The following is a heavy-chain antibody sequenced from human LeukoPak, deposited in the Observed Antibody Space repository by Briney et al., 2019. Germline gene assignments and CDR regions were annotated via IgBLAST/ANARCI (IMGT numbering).Heavy chain of an antibody. CDR1: GFTFDDYA. CDR2: ISWNSGSI. D-gene: IGHD5-12*01. J-gene: IGHJ4*02. Sequence: GGSLRLSCAASGFTFDDYAMHWVRQAPGKGLEWVSGISWNSGSIGYADSVKGRFTISRDNAKNSVYLQMNSLRAEDTAVYYCAYWAGTVATFNGPFDFWGRGTRVTVSS. V-gene: IGHV3-9*01. CDR3: AYWAGTVATFNGPFDF.